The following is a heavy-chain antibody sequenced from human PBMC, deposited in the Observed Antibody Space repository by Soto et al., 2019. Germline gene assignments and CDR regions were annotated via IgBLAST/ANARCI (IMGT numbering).Heavy chain of an antibody. CDR3: AKDAWFGELSKYYFDY. CDR1: GFTFSSYG. Sequence: QVQLVESGGGVVQPGRSLRLSCTASGFTFSSYGIHWVRQAPGKGLEWVAVISYDGSNKYYADSVKGRFTISRDNSKNTVYLQMNSVIAEDTAVYYCAKDAWFGELSKYYFDYCCRGTLVTVS. D-gene: IGHD3-10*01. CDR2: ISYDGSNK. V-gene: IGHV3-30*18. J-gene: IGHJ4*02.